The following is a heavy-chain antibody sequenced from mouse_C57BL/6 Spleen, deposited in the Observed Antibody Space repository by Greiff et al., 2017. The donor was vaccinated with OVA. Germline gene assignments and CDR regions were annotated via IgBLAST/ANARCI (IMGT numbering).Heavy chain of an antibody. D-gene: IGHD1-1*01. V-gene: IGHV1-53*01. CDR3: ASWVPISYGSSPDLDY. CDR2: INPSNGGT. CDR1: GYTFTSYG. Sequence: VQLQQPGTELVKPGASVKLSCKASGYTFTSYGMHWVKQRPGQGLEWIGNINPSNGGTYYNEKFKSKATLTVDKSSSTAYMQLSSLTSEVSAVYYCASWVPISYGSSPDLDYWGQGTTLTVSS. J-gene: IGHJ2*01.